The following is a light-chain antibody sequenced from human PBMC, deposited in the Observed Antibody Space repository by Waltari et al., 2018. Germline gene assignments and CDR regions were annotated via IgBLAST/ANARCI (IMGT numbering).Light chain of an antibody. CDR2: DVS. CDR3: CSYAGSYNLV. V-gene: IGLV2-11*01. CDR1: SSDVGGYNY. Sequence: QSALTQPRSVSGSPGQSVTISCTGTSSDVGGYNYVSWYQQHPGKAPQFISYDVSERPQVVPDRFSGAKSGNTASLTISGLQAEDEADYYCCSYAGSYNLVFGGGTKLTVL. J-gene: IGLJ2*01.